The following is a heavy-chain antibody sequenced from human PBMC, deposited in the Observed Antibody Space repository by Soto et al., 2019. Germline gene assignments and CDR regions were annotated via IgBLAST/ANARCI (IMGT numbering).Heavy chain of an antibody. CDR2: ISSDGSNI. Sequence: EVQLVESGGGFVQPGGSLRLSCAASGFTFSSYWMHWVRQAPGAGPVWVSRISSDGSNIYYADSVKGRSTVSRDNAKNTLYLQMSSLRADDTSVYYCGRSREGYSYFEHWGQGILVTVSS. J-gene: IGHJ4*02. CDR3: GRSREGYSYFEH. CDR1: GFTFSSYW. D-gene: IGHD4-4*01. V-gene: IGHV3-74*01.